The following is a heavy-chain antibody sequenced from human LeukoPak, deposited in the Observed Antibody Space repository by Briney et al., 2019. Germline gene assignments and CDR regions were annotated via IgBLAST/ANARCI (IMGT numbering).Heavy chain of an antibody. CDR2: ISWNSGSI. D-gene: IGHD5-18*01. CDR1: GFTFDDYA. J-gene: IGHJ3*02. CDR3: AKFPGDTAMAQDDDAFDI. Sequence: GRSLRLSCAASGFTFDDYAMHWVRQAPGKGLEWVSGISWNSGSIGYADSVKGRFTISRDNAKNSLYLQMNSLRAEDTAVYYCAKFPGDTAMAQDDDAFDIWGQGTMVTVSS. V-gene: IGHV3-9*01.